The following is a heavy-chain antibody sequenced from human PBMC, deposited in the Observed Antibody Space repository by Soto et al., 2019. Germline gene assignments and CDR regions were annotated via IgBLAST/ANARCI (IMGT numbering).Heavy chain of an antibody. CDR1: GYTFTSYA. V-gene: IGHV1-3*01. J-gene: IGHJ4*02. CDR3: ALWYYDFWSGYRTDY. CDR2: INAGNGNT. D-gene: IGHD3-3*01. Sequence: GASVKVSCKASGYTFTSYAMHWVRQAPGQRLEWMGWINAGNGNTKYSQKFQGRVTITRDTSASTAYMELSSLRSEDTAVYYCALWYYDFWSGYRTDYWGQGTLVTVSS.